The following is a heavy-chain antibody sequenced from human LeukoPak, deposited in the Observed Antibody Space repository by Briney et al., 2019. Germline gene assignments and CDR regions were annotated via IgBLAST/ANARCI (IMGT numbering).Heavy chain of an antibody. J-gene: IGHJ4*02. D-gene: IGHD3-22*01. CDR1: GYTFTGYY. Sequence: VASVKVSCKASGYTFTGYYMHWVRQAPGQGLEWMGWINPNSGGTNYAQKFQGRVTMTRDTSISTAYMELSRLRSDDTAVYYCARAEDYYDSSGHYYPFDYWGQGTLVTVSS. CDR3: ARAEDYYDSSGHYYPFDY. CDR2: INPNSGGT. V-gene: IGHV1-2*02.